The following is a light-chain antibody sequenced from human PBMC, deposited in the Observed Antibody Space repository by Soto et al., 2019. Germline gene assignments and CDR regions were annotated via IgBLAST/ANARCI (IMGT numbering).Light chain of an antibody. Sequence: IQLAQSPSSLSASVGDRVTITCRASQGIGRSLAWYQQKPEKAPKLLSYAASTLQSGVPSRFSGSGSGIDFSLSVSSLQPEDFATYYCHHLHSYSLGFGGGTKVEIK. V-gene: IGKV1-9*01. CDR2: AAS. CDR1: QGIGRS. CDR3: HHLHSYSLG. J-gene: IGKJ4*01.